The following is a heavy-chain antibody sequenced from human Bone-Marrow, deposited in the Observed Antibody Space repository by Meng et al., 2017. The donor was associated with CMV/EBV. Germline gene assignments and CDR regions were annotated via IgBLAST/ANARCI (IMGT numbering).Heavy chain of an antibody. CDR3: AKDGGYCSSTSCYTDDYYFDY. Sequence: GGSLRLSCAASEFTVSRNYMSWVRQAPGKGLEWVSVIYSDGRTYYADSVKGRFTISRDNSKNTLYLQMNSLRAEDTAVYYCAKDGGYCSSTSCYTDDYYFDYWGQGTLVTGSS. CDR2: IYSDGRT. D-gene: IGHD2-2*02. CDR1: EFTVSRNY. J-gene: IGHJ4*02. V-gene: IGHV3-66*01.